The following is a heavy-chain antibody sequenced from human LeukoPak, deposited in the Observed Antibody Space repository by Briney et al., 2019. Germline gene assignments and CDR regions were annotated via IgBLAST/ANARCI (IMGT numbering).Heavy chain of an antibody. D-gene: IGHD3-9*01. V-gene: IGHV1-46*01. CDR2: INPSGGST. J-gene: IGHJ5*02. CDR3: ARGITYYDILTGYLNWFDP. CDR1: GYTFTIYY. Sequence: ASVKVSCKASGYTFTIYYMHWVRQAPGQGLEWMGIINPSGGSTSYAQKFQGRVTMTRDTSTSTVYMELSSLRSEDTAVYYCARGITYYDILTGYLNWFDPWGQGTLVTVSS.